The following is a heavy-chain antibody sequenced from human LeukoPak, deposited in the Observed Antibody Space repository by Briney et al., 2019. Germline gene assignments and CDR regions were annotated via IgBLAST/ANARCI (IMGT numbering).Heavy chain of an antibody. CDR3: ARDAENYYGSGLNY. CDR1: GYSFDSYG. J-gene: IGHJ4*02. V-gene: IGHV1-18*01. D-gene: IGHD3-10*01. CDR2: ISGHNGNT. Sequence: ASVKVSCKASGYSFDSYGFTWVRQVPGQGLEWMGWISGHNGNTKYAQGFQDRVAMTTDPSTTTAYLEARSLKSDDTAVYYCARDAENYYGSGLNYWGQGTLVTVSS.